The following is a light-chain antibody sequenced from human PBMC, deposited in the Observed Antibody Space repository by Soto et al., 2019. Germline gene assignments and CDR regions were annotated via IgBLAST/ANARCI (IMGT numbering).Light chain of an antibody. J-gene: IGKJ4*01. CDR2: GAS. CDR3: KQYGSSPLT. V-gene: IGKV3-20*01. CDR1: QSVSSSY. Sequence: EIVLTQSPATLSLSPGERATLSCRASQSVSSSYLAWYQQKPGQAPRLLIYGASSRATGIPDRFSGSGSGTDFTLTISRLEPEDFAVYYCKQYGSSPLTFGGGTKVEIK.